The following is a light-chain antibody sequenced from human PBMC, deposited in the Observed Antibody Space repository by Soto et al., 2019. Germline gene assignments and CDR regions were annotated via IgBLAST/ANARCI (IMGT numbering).Light chain of an antibody. J-gene: IGKJ1*01. Sequence: EIVLTQSPATLSLSPGERATXXXXASQSVSSYLAWYQQKPGQAPRLLIYDASNRATGIPARFSGSGSGTDFTLTISSLEPEDFAVYYCQQYGSSPLTFGQGTKVDIK. V-gene: IGKV3-11*01. CDR1: QSVSSY. CDR3: QQYGSSPLT. CDR2: DAS.